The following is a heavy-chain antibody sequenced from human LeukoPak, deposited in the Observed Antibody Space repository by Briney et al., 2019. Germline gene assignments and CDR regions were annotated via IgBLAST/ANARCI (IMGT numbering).Heavy chain of an antibody. V-gene: IGHV4-4*07. Sequence: PAETLSLTCTVSGCSISSYYRSWVRQPAGKGLEWVGSIYTSGSTNYNLSLKSRVTISVYTSKNQCSLKLTSVTAADTAVYYCAREGGYCSSTSCYTGNNWFDPWGQGTLVTVSS. CDR1: GCSISSYY. CDR2: IYTSGST. D-gene: IGHD2-2*02. CDR3: AREGGYCSSTSCYTGNNWFDP. J-gene: IGHJ5*02.